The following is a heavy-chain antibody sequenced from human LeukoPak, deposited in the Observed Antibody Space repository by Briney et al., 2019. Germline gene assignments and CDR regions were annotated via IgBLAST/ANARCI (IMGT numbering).Heavy chain of an antibody. V-gene: IGHV4-59*01. Sequence: SETLSLTCTVSGGSISSYYWSWIRQPPGKGLEWIGYVYYSGSTNYNPSLKSRVTISVDTSKNQFSLRLSSVTAADTAVYYCAIQGGRRDGYNYDYWGQGTLVTVSS. CDR2: VYYSGST. D-gene: IGHD5-24*01. CDR3: AIQGGRRDGYNYDY. CDR1: GGSISSYY. J-gene: IGHJ4*02.